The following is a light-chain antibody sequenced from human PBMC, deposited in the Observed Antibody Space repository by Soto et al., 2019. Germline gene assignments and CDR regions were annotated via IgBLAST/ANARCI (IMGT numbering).Light chain of an antibody. CDR3: AAWDDSLNGVV. Sequence: QAVLTQPPSVSEAPRQRVTISCSGISSNIGNNAVNWYQQLPGKAPKLLIYYDDLLPSGVSDRFSGYKSGTSASLAISGLQSEDEADYYCAAWDDSLNGVVFGGGTKLTVL. CDR2: YDD. V-gene: IGLV1-36*01. CDR1: SSNIGNNA. J-gene: IGLJ2*01.